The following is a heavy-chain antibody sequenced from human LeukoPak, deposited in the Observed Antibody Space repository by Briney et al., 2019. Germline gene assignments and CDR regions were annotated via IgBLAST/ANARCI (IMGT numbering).Heavy chain of an antibody. J-gene: IGHJ4*02. CDR2: INPILGIA. D-gene: IGHD4-17*01. CDR3: AREGGDYQTDY. CDR1: GGTFSSYA. V-gene: IGHV1-69*04. Sequence: ASVKVSCKASGGTFSSYAISWVRQAPGQGLEWMGRINPILGIANYAQKFQGRVTITADKSTSTAYMELSSLRSEDTAVYYCAREGGDYQTDYWGQGTLVTVSS.